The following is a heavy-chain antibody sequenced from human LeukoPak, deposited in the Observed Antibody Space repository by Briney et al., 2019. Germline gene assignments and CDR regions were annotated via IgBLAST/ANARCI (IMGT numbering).Heavy chain of an antibody. CDR2: IRSKANSYAT. J-gene: IGHJ6*02. CDR3: TSTGKLEIYCYYGMDV. CDR1: GFTFSGSA. V-gene: IGHV3-73*01. Sequence: GGSLRLSCAASGFTFSGSAMHWVRQASGKGLEWVGRIRSKANSYATAYAASVKGRFTISRDDSKNTAYLQMNSLKTEDTAVYYCTSTGKLEIYCYYGMDVWGQGTTVTVSS. D-gene: IGHD1-14*01.